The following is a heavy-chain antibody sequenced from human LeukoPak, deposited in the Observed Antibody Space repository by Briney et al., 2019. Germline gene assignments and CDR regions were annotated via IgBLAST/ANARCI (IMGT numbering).Heavy chain of an antibody. V-gene: IGHV4-59*01. CDR3: ASTYCSSTSCQGEIDY. CDR1: GGSISSYY. J-gene: IGHJ4*02. D-gene: IGHD2-2*01. Sequence: SETLSLTCTVSGGSISSYYWSWIRQPPGKGLEWIGYIYYSGSNNYNPSLKSRVTISVDTSKNQFSLKLSSVTAADTAVYYCASTYCSSTSCQGEIDYWGQGTLVTVSS. CDR2: IYYSGSN.